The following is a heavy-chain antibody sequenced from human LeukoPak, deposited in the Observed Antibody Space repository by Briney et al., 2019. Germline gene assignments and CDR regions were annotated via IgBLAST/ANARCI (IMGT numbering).Heavy chain of an antibody. V-gene: IGHV1-18*01. CDR3: SRDQPVAFDY. CDR2: ISAYNGNA. Sequence: ASVKASCKASGYTFTSYGISWVRQAPGQGLECMGWISAYNGNANYAQKLQGRVTMTTDTSTSTAYIQLRSLRADDSAVYYCSRDQPVAFDYWGQGTLVTVSS. CDR1: GYTFTSYG. J-gene: IGHJ4*02. D-gene: IGHD6-19*01.